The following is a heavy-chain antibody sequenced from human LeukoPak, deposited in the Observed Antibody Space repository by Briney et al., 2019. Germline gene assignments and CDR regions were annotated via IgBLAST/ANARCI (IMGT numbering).Heavy chain of an antibody. J-gene: IGHJ6*03. CDR2: INPNSGDT. CDR1: GYIFTGYY. CDR3: ARGSSTRVYYYYYMDV. Sequence: ASVKVSCKASGYIFTGYYMHWVRQAPGQGLEWMGWINPNSGDTNYAQKFQGRVTMTRDTSISTAYMEVSRVRSDDTAMYYCARGSSTRVYYYYYMDVWGKGTTVTVSS. D-gene: IGHD6-6*01. V-gene: IGHV1-2*02.